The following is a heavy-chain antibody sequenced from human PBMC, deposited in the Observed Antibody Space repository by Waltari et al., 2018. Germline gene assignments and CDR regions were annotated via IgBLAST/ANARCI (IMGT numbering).Heavy chain of an antibody. CDR1: GYTLPELS. J-gene: IGHJ4*02. CDR2: FEPEDGET. D-gene: IGHD1-26*01. Sequence: QVQLVQSGAEVKKPGASVKVSCKVSGYTLPELSMHWVRQAPGKGLEWMGGFEPEDGETIYAQKFQGRVTMTEDTSTDTAYMELSSLRSEDTAVYYCATAPYSGSPVILRYWGQGTLVTVSS. CDR3: ATAPYSGSPVILRY. V-gene: IGHV1-24*01.